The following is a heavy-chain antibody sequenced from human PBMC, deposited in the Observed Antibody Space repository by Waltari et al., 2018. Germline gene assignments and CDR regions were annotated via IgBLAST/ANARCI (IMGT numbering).Heavy chain of an antibody. CDR1: GDSMSNNW. V-gene: IGHV4-4*02. CDR3: ARDRGRGLYLDT. J-gene: IGHJ4*02. D-gene: IGHD2-15*01. CDR2: VLGSGRT. Sequence: QLQLQESGPGLVKPSGTLSLISAVSGDSMSNNWWSWVRQSPGKGLEWIGQVLGSGRTNYNPSFASRVTISLDTSTYQFALKMTSATAADTALYYCARDRGRGLYLDTWGPGTLVTVSP.